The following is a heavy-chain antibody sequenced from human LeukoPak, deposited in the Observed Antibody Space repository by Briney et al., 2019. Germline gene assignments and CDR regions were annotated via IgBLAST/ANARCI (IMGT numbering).Heavy chain of an antibody. J-gene: IGHJ4*02. CDR3: AKDRDGGNFYFDY. V-gene: IGHV3-30*02. CDR1: GFTFRSFG. CDR2: IRSDGRAT. D-gene: IGHD4-23*01. Sequence: PGGSLRLSCAASGFTFRSFGMHWVRQAPGKGLEWVSFIRSDGRATDYADSVEGRLTISRDNSRNTLYVQMNSLRDEDTAIYYCAKDRDGGNFYFDYWGQGILVTVSS.